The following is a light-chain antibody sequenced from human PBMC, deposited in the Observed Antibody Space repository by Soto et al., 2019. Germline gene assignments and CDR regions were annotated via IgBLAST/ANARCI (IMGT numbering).Light chain of an antibody. V-gene: IGLV2-14*01. J-gene: IGLJ1*01. CDR1: SSDVGGYNY. CDR2: DVS. Sequence: QSALTQPASVSGSPGQSITISCTGTSSDVGGYNYVSWYQQHPGKAPKLMIYDVSNRPSGVSNRFSGSKSGNTASLTISGLQAEDEGDYYCSSYTSSSTLFYVYGTGTK. CDR3: SSYTSSSTLFYV.